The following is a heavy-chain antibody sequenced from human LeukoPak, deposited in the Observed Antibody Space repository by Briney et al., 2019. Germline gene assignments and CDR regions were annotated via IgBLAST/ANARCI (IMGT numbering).Heavy chain of an antibody. V-gene: IGHV3-23*01. Sequence: GGSLRLSCAASGFTFSNFAMTWVRQAPGKGQEWVSGVSGSGDTTYYADSVRGRFTISRENSKNILYLQMNSLRAEDTALYFCAKLAVYDILTGYYKNWFDPWGQGTLVSVSS. CDR3: AKLAVYDILTGYYKNWFDP. D-gene: IGHD3-9*01. CDR1: GFTFSNFA. CDR2: VSGSGDTT. J-gene: IGHJ5*02.